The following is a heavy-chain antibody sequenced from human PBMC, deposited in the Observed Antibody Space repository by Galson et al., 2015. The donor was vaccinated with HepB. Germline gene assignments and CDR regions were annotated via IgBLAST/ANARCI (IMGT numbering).Heavy chain of an antibody. Sequence: SLRLSCAASGFTFSSNWMHWVRQAPGKGLVWVSRISSGGSSTTYADSVKGRFTISRDNAKNTLYLQMNSLRAEDTAVYYCARVDALAIFGGTPLMDVWGKGTTVTVSS. CDR1: GFTFSSNW. V-gene: IGHV3-74*01. D-gene: IGHD3-3*01. J-gene: IGHJ6*03. CDR3: ARVDALAIFGGTPLMDV. CDR2: ISSGGSST.